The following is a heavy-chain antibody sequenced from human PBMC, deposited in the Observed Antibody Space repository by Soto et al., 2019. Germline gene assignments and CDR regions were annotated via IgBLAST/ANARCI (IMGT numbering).Heavy chain of an antibody. CDR1: GGSISSGDYY. D-gene: IGHD2-21*02. CDR2: IYYSGST. J-gene: IGHJ2*01. V-gene: IGHV4-31*01. CDR3: ARDGLAYCGGDCYSTGGEGYFDL. Sequence: QVELQEAGPGLVKPSQTLSLTCTVSGGSISSGDYYWSWIRQHPGKGLEWIGYIYYSGSTYYNPSLKCLVTITVDTSKNQFSLTLNSVTAGDTAVYYFARDGLAYCGGDCYSTGGEGYFDLWGRGTLVTVSS.